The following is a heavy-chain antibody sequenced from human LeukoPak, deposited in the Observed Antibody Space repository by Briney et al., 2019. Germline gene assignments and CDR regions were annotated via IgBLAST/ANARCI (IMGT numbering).Heavy chain of an antibody. Sequence: SETLSLTCTVSGGAISSYYWSWIRQPPGEGLEWIGYIYDSGSTNYNPSLKSRVTISVDTSKNQFSLNLSSVTAADTAVYYCARDSRSLGVTTVTRGFDYWGQGTLVTVSS. CDR2: IYDSGST. V-gene: IGHV4-59*01. CDR1: GGAISSYY. D-gene: IGHD4-17*01. CDR3: ARDSRSLGVTTVTRGFDY. J-gene: IGHJ4*02.